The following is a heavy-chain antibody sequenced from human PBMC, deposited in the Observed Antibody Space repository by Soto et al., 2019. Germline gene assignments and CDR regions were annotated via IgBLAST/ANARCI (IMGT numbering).Heavy chain of an antibody. D-gene: IGHD3-10*01. CDR1: GFTFSSFA. Sequence: QVQLVESGGGVVHPGTSLRLSCVTSGFTFSSFAMDWVRQAPGKGLEWVAAISFDGRDISYRESVKGRFTISRDKFKNTVYLQMNSLRPEDKGVYYCAKESLDYFDSGRYYAPAFDHWGQGTLVTVSS. J-gene: IGHJ4*02. V-gene: IGHV3-30*18. CDR2: ISFDGRDI. CDR3: AKESLDYFDSGRYYAPAFDH.